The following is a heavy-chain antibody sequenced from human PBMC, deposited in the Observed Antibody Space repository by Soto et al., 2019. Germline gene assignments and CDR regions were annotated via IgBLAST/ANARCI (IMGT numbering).Heavy chain of an antibody. J-gene: IGHJ6*02. CDR3: ARRKGYYDFWSGYPRPYYYGMDV. CDR2: ISYDGSNK. Sequence: QVQLVESGGGVVQPGRSLRLSCAASGFTFSSYAMHWVRQAPGKGLEWVAVISYDGSNKYYADSVKGRFTISRDNSKNTLYLQMNSLRAEDTAVYYCARRKGYYDFWSGYPRPYYYGMDVWGQGTTVTVSS. D-gene: IGHD3-3*01. V-gene: IGHV3-30-3*01. CDR1: GFTFSSYA.